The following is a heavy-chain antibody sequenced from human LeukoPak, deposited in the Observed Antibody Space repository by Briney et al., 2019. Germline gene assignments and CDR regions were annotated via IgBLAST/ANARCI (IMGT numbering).Heavy chain of an antibody. Sequence: GGSLRLSCAASGFTFSSYSMNWVRQAPGKGLEWVSFISTSSSYIYYADSVKGRFTISRDNAKNSLYLQMNSLRAEDTALYYCAKNVGSGFYFYFDYWGQGTLVTVSS. V-gene: IGHV3-21*04. D-gene: IGHD3-22*01. CDR1: GFTFSSYS. CDR3: AKNVGSGFYFYFDY. CDR2: ISTSSSYI. J-gene: IGHJ4*02.